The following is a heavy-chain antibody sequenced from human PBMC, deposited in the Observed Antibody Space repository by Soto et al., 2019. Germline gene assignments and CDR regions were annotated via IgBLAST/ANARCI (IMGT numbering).Heavy chain of an antibody. CDR3: ARGLFNAYGGFYYFDY. D-gene: IGHD3-16*01. V-gene: IGHV3-13*04. CDR2: ITSAGDT. Sequence: EVQLVESGGGLVQPGGSLRLSCAASGFTFSSSDMHWVRQAAGEGLEWVSAITSAGDTYYAGPVKGRFIISRENANNSLYLQMNSLRAGDTAVYYCARGLFNAYGGFYYFDYWGQGTLVTVSS. CDR1: GFTFSSSD. J-gene: IGHJ4*02.